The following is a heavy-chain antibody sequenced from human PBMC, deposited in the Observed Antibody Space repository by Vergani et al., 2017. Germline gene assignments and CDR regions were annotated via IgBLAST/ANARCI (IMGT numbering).Heavy chain of an antibody. CDR2: ISYDGSNK. Sequence: QVQLVESGGGVVQPGRSLRLSCAASGFTFSSYAMHWVRQAPGKGLEWVAVISYDGSNKYYADSVKGRFTISRDNSKNTLYLQMNSLRAEDTALYYCAKGLEMATIRGLCDYWGQGTLVTVSS. CDR3: AKGLEMATIRGLCDY. V-gene: IGHV3-30-3*01. J-gene: IGHJ4*02. D-gene: IGHD5-24*01. CDR1: GFTFSSYA.